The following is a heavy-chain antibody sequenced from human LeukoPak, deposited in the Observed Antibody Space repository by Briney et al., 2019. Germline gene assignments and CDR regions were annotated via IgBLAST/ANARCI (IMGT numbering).Heavy chain of an antibody. J-gene: IGHJ4*02. D-gene: IGHD1-1*01. CDR2: SGSGGAT. CDR1: GLLVSNYA. CDR3: AARPGDGY. Sequence: GGSLRLSCVASGLLVSNYAMSWARQAPGKGLEWVSVSGSGGATFYADSVKGRFTISRDNSENTVFLQMNSLRAEDTAVYYCAARPGDGYWGQGTLVTVSS. V-gene: IGHV3-23*01.